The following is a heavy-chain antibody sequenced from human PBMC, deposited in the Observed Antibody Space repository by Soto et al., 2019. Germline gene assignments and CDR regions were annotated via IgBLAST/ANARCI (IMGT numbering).Heavy chain of an antibody. CDR3: AREGPPIPDYYGMDV. CDR1: GYTFTSYY. Sequence: EASVKVSCKASGYTFTSYYMHWVRQAPGQGLEWMGIINPSGGSTSYAQKFQGRVTMTRDTSTSTVYMELSSLRSEDTAVYYCAREGPPIPDYYGMDVWGQGTTVTVSS. V-gene: IGHV1-46*01. J-gene: IGHJ6*02. CDR2: INPSGGST. D-gene: IGHD2-21*01.